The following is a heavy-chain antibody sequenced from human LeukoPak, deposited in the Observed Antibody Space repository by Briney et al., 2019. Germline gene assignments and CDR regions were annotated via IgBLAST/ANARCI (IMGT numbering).Heavy chain of an antibody. CDR2: ISGSGGST. Sequence: LSGGSLRLSCAASGFTFSSYAMSWVRQAPGKGLEWVSAISGSGGSTYYADSVKGRFTISRDNSKNTLYLQMNSLRAEDTAVYYCAKAPYGDYGSDWYFDLWGRGTLVTVSS. D-gene: IGHD4-17*01. CDR3: AKAPYGDYGSDWYFDL. J-gene: IGHJ2*01. V-gene: IGHV3-23*01. CDR1: GFTFSSYA.